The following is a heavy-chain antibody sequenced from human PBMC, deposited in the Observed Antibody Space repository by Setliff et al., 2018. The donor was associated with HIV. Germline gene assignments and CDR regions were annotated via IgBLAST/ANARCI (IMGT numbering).Heavy chain of an antibody. CDR3: ARGGRYYYDSSGYYWERSYYYYMDV. CDR2: ISYGSTYI. CDR1: GFTFSSYC. J-gene: IGHJ6*03. D-gene: IGHD3-22*01. Sequence: GGSLRLSCVASGFTFSSYCMDWFRQAPGKGLEWVSSISYGSTYIYQSDSVRGRFTISRDDAKKSLYLQMNSLGAEDTAVYYCARGGRYYYDSSGYYWERSYYYYMDVWGKGTTVTVSS. V-gene: IGHV3-21*01.